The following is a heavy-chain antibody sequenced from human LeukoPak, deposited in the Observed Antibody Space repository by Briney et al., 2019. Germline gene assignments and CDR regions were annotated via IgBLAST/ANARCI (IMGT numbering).Heavy chain of an antibody. V-gene: IGHV3-48*01. D-gene: IGHD6-19*01. J-gene: IGHJ4*02. CDR3: VRDMGSSSWHAFDH. CDR2: ISDDGYVT. Sequence: GGSLRLSCAASGFTLSRYPLHWMRQAPGKGLEWVSYISDDGYVTQYADSVKGRFTISRDNAKNSLSLQMNSLRVEDTAVYYCVRDMGSSSWHAFDHWGQGTLVAVSS. CDR1: GFTLSRYP.